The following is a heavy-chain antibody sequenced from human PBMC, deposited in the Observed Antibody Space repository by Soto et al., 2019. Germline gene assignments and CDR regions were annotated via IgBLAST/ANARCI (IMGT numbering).Heavy chain of an antibody. D-gene: IGHD6-19*01. J-gene: IGHJ4*02. CDR3: ALRGIAVAGTHPGGIVFDY. CDR1: GYTFTSYA. V-gene: IGHV1-3*01. CDR2: INAGNGNT. Sequence: QVQLVQSGAEVKKPGASVKVSCKASGYTFTSYAMHWVRQAPGQRLEWMGWINAGNGNTKYSQKFQGRVTITRDTSASTAYMELSSLRSEDTAVYYCALRGIAVAGTHPGGIVFDYWGQGTLVTVSS.